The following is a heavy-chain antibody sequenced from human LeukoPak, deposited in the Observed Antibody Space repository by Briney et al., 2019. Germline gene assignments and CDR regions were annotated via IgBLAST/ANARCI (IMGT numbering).Heavy chain of an antibody. Sequence: SETLSLTCTVSGGSISSYYWSWIRQPPGKGLEWIGYIYYGGSTNYNPSLKSRVTISVDTSKNQFSLKMSSVTAAATAVYYCARYPNNHDSRFREKGFDYWGQGTLVTVSS. CDR2: IYYGGST. CDR3: ARYPNNHDSRFREKGFDY. CDR1: GGSISSYY. V-gene: IGHV4-59*01. J-gene: IGHJ4*02. D-gene: IGHD3-22*01.